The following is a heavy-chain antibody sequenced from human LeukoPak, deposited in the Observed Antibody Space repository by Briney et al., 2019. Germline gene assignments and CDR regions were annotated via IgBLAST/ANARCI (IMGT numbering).Heavy chain of an antibody. CDR2: IRYDGSNK. V-gene: IGHV3-30*02. J-gene: IGHJ3*02. CDR1: GFTFSSYG. CDR3: AKDQKYQLLHAFDI. D-gene: IGHD2-2*01. Sequence: GGSLRLSYAASGFTFSSYGMHWVRQAPGKGLEWVAFIRYDGSNKYYADSVKGRFTISRDNSKNTLYLQMNSLRAEDTAVYYCAKDQKYQLLHAFDIWGQGTMATVSS.